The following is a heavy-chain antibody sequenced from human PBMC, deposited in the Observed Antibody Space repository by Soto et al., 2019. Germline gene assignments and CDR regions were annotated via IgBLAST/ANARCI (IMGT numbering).Heavy chain of an antibody. Sequence: EVQLVESGGGLVKPWGSLRLSCAASGFTFSTYGMNWVRQAPGKGLEWLSAISDSGHYIYYADSVKGHFTISRDNDKNSLFLQMNSLRGEDTAVYYCARSGLALPYSASHWFDPWGHGTLVTVSS. CDR2: ISDSGHYI. J-gene: IGHJ5*02. CDR1: GFTFSTYG. CDR3: ARSGLALPYSASHWFDP. D-gene: IGHD3-22*01. V-gene: IGHV3-21*01.